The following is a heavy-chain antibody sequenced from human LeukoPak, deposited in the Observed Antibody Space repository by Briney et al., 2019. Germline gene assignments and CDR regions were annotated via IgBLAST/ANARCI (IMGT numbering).Heavy chain of an antibody. CDR1: GDTFSTDA. J-gene: IGHJ4*02. V-gene: IGHV1-69*06. Sequence: ASVKISCKAPGDTFSTDAISWVRQAPGQGLERMGGIIPIFGTANYAQEFQGRVTITADKSTSTAYMELSSLRSEDTAVYYCARARNSQGAVAGPDYWGQGTLVTVSS. D-gene: IGHD6-19*01. CDR2: IIPIFGTA. CDR3: ARARNSQGAVAGPDY.